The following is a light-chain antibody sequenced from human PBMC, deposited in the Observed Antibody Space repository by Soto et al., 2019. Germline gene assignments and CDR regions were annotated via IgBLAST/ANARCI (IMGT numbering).Light chain of an antibody. J-gene: IGKJ1*01. Sequence: AIQVTQSPSSLSASVGDRVTITCRASQGIRNELSWYQQKPGKAPKLLIYDASSLESGVPSRFSGSGSGTEFTLTISSLQPDDFATYYCQQYNSWWTFGQGTKVDNK. CDR2: DAS. V-gene: IGKV1-13*02. CDR3: QQYNSWWT. CDR1: QGIRNE.